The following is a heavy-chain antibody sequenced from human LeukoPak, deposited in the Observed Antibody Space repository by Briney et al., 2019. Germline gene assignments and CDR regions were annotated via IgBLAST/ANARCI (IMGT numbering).Heavy chain of an antibody. Sequence: PGGSLRLSCAASGFTVSSNFLSWVRQAPGKGLEWVSVIYSDGSTYYTDSVKGRFTISRDNSKNTICLQMNSLRVEDTAVYYCARETTVVTPGVFDYWGQGTLVTVSS. V-gene: IGHV3-66*01. D-gene: IGHD4-23*01. CDR1: GFTVSSNF. J-gene: IGHJ4*02. CDR2: IYSDGST. CDR3: ARETTVVTPGVFDY.